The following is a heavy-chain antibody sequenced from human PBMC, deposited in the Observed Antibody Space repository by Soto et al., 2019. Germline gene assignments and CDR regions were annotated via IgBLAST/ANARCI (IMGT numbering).Heavy chain of an antibody. V-gene: IGHV1-2*04. CDR1: GYTFTGYY. Sequence: GASVKVSCKASGYTFTGYYMHWVRQAPGQGLEWTGWINPNSGGTNYAQKFQGWVTMTRDTSISTAYMELSRLRSDDTAVYYCARNAGFGDPHAFDIWGQGTMVTVS. J-gene: IGHJ3*02. CDR2: INPNSGGT. CDR3: ARNAGFGDPHAFDI. D-gene: IGHD3-10*01.